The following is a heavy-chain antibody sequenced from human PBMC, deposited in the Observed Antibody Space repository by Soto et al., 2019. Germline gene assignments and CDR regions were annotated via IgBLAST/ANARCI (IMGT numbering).Heavy chain of an antibody. CDR1: GFTFSSYS. J-gene: IGHJ4*02. V-gene: IGHV3-48*01. CDR3: AREVGPINY. Sequence: EVQLVESGGGLVQPGGSLRLSCAASGFTFSSYSMNWVRQAPGKGLEWVSYNSSSSSTIYYADSVKGRFTISRDNAKNSLYLQMNSLRAEDTAVYYCAREVGPINYWGQGTLVTVSS. D-gene: IGHD1-26*01. CDR2: NSSSSSTI.